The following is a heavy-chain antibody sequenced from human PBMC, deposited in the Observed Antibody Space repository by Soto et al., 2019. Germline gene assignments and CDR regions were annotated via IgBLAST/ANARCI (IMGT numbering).Heavy chain of an antibody. CDR1: GGSISSSSYY. D-gene: IGHD3-22*01. J-gene: IGHJ4*02. V-gene: IGHV4-39*01. CDR2: LYYSGST. Sequence: LTCTVSGGSISSSSYYWGWIRQPPGKGLEWIGSLYYSGSTYYNPSLKSRVTISVDTSKNQFSLKLSSVTAADTAVYYCVGSGYSPFDSWGQGTLVTVSS. CDR3: VGSGYSPFDS.